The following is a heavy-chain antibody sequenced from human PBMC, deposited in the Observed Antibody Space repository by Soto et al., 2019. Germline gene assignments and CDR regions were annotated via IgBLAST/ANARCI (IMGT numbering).Heavy chain of an antibody. CDR2: ISSSSSYI. J-gene: IGHJ4*02. Sequence: GGSLRLSCAASGFTFSSYSMNWFRQAPGKGLEWVSSISSSSSYIYYADSVKGRFTISRDNAKNSLYLQMNSLRAEDTAVYYCALSGGAAAGDPLWHFDYWGQGTLVTVSS. D-gene: IGHD6-13*01. CDR1: GFTFSSYS. V-gene: IGHV3-21*01. CDR3: ALSGGAAAGDPLWHFDY.